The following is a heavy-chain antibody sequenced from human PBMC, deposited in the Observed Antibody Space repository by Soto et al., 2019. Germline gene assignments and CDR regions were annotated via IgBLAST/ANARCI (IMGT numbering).Heavy chain of an antibody. CDR3: AKVGVVVVSFDAFDI. J-gene: IGHJ3*02. D-gene: IGHD2-15*01. CDR1: GFTFSSYG. V-gene: IGHV3-30*18. CDR2: ISYDGSNK. Sequence: GGSLRLSCAASGFTFSSYGMHWVRQAPGKGLEWVAVISYDGSNKYYADSVKGRFTISRDNSKNTLYLQMNSLRAEDTAVYYCAKVGVVVVSFDAFDIWGQGTMVTVSS.